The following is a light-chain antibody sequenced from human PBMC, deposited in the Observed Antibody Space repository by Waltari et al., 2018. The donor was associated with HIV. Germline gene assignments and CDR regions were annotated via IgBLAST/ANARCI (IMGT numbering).Light chain of an antibody. J-gene: IGKJ1*01. CDR1: QSVSTTY. V-gene: IGKV3-20*01. Sequence: EIVLTQSPGTLSLCPGQRAALSCRASQSVSTTYLAWYQQKPGQAPRLLIYGASTRATGIPDRFSGSGSGTDFTLTISRLEPEDFAVYYCQQFVTSPLTFGQGTKVEIK. CDR2: GAS. CDR3: QQFVTSPLT.